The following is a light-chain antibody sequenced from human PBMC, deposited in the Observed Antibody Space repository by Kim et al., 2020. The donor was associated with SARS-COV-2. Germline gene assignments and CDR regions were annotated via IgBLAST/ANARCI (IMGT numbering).Light chain of an antibody. Sequence: PGESAPPSCRARQGISSSLRAWYQQRPGQAPGLLIFGASSRATGIPDRFSGSGSGTDFSLTISRLEPEDFAVYYCQQYGSSLLTFGPGTKVDIK. V-gene: IGKV3-20*01. CDR1: QGISSSL. CDR3: QQYGSSLLT. J-gene: IGKJ3*01. CDR2: GAS.